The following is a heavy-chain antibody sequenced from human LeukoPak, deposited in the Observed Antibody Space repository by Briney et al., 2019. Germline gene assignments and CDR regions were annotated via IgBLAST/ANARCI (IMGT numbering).Heavy chain of an antibody. CDR2: ISGSGSST. V-gene: IGHV3-23*01. J-gene: IGHJ3*02. Sequence: GGSLRLSCAASGFTFSSYAMSWVRQAPGKGLEWVSAISGSGSSTYYADSVKGRFTISRDNSKNTLYLQMNSLRAENTAVYYCAKDRRDCYDSNGLKDAFDIWGQGTMVTVSS. CDR1: GFTFSSYA. CDR3: AKDRRDCYDSNGLKDAFDI. D-gene: IGHD3-22*01.